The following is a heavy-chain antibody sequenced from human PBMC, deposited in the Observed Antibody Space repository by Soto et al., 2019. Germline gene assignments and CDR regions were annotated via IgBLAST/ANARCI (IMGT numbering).Heavy chain of an antibody. D-gene: IGHD3-10*01. V-gene: IGHV2-26*01. CDR1: GFSLSNARMS. CDR2: IFSNDAK. J-gene: IGHJ4*02. Sequence: QVTFKESGPVLVKPTEPLTLTCTVSGFSLSNARMSVSWIRQPPGKALEWLAHIFSNDAKSYSASLKSRLTISKDSYKSQVVLTMTNMDPVDTATYYCARIRGWGWLGPNDYWGQGTLVTVSS. CDR3: ARIRGWGWLGPNDY.